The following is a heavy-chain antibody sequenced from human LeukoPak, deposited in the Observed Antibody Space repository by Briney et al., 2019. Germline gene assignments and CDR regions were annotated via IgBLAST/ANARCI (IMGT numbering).Heavy chain of an antibody. V-gene: IGHV3-66*01. CDR1: GFTFSSYA. D-gene: IGHD3-3*01. J-gene: IGHJ3*02. CDR3: ARDTTYYDFWSGSLPGFAFDI. CDR2: IYSGGST. Sequence: GGSLRLSCAASGFTFSSYAMSWVRQAPGKGLEWVSVIYSGGSTYYADSVKGRFTISRDNSKNTLYLQMNSLRAEDTAVYYCARDTTYYDFWSGSLPGFAFDIWGQGTMVTVSS.